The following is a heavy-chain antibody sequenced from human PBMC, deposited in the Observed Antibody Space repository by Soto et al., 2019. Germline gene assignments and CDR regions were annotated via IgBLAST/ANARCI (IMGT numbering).Heavy chain of an antibody. CDR2: LSDSGGHT. Sequence: EVQLLESGGGLGQPGGSLRLSCAGCGFTFSSYAMTWVRQAPGKGLEWVSTLSDSGGHTYYADSVKGRFTISRDNSKNTLYLQMNSLRAEATAVYYCAKDSQSVLVSAARVYGMDVWGQGTTVTVSS. J-gene: IGHJ6*02. CDR1: GFTFSSYA. V-gene: IGHV3-23*01. CDR3: AKDSQSVLVSAARVYGMDV. D-gene: IGHD2-2*01.